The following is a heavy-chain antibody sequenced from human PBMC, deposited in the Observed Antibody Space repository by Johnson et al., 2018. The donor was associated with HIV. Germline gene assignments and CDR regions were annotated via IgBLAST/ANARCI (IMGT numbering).Heavy chain of an antibody. CDR2: INWNGGST. J-gene: IGHJ3*02. V-gene: IGHV3-20*04. D-gene: IGHD4-23*01. CDR1: GFTFDDYG. CDR3: AKVGATVVTPRGEAFDI. Sequence: VLLVESGGGVVRPGGSLRLSCAASGFTFDDYGMSWVRQAPGKGLEWVSGINWNGGSTGYGDSVKGRFTISRDNAKNSLYLQMNSLRAEDTAVYYCAKVGATVVTPRGEAFDIWGQGTMVTVSS.